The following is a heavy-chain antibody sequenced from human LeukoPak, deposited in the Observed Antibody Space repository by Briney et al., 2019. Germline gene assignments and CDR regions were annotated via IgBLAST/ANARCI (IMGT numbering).Heavy chain of an antibody. J-gene: IGHJ4*02. CDR2: IITILGTA. V-gene: IGHV1-69*06. Sequence: SLKVSSKPSRDTFGSYAISSVPQAPGQGVEWARKIITILGTANDAQKFQGRATITADNSTSTAYMELSRLRSEDTAVYYCASSGYSGYDPPYWGQGTLVTVSS. CDR3: ASSGYSGYDPPY. D-gene: IGHD5-12*01. CDR1: RDTFGSYA.